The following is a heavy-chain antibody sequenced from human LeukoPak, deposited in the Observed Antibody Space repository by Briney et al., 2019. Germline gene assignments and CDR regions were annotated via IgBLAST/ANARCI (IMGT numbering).Heavy chain of an antibody. CDR2: IYYSGST. Sequence: SETLSLTCTVSGGSISSSSYYWGWIRQPPGKGLEWIGSIYYSGSTYYNPSLKSRVTISVATSKNQFSLNLSSVTAEDTAVYYCARSPTYYYDSSGLLDAFDIWGQGTMVTVSS. J-gene: IGHJ3*02. CDR3: ARSPTYYYDSSGLLDAFDI. CDR1: GGSISSSSYY. V-gene: IGHV4-39*01. D-gene: IGHD3-22*01.